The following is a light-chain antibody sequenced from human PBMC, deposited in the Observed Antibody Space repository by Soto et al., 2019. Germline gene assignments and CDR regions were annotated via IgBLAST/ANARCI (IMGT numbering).Light chain of an antibody. V-gene: IGKV3-11*01. CDR1: QSVSNF. CDR3: QQRRTWPPLT. J-gene: IGKJ4*01. CDR2: DAS. Sequence: EIVLTQSPATLSLSPGERATLSCRASQSVSNFLAWYQQKPGQAPRLLIYDASTRATGIPARFSGSGSGTDLALNISSLEPEDFAVYYCQQRRTWPPLTFGGGTKVEIK.